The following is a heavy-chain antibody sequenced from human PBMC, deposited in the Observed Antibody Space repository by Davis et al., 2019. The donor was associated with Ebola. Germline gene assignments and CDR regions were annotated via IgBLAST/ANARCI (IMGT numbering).Heavy chain of an antibody. CDR3: AREEIAVAGIFYYYYGMDV. Sequence: GESLKISCAASGFTFSSYSMNWVRQAPGKGLEWVSSISSSSSYIYYADSVKGRFTISRDNSKNTLYLQMNSLRAEDTAVYYCAREEIAVAGIFYYYYGMDVWGQGTTVTVSS. J-gene: IGHJ6*02. CDR1: GFTFSSYS. D-gene: IGHD6-19*01. CDR2: ISSSSSYI. V-gene: IGHV3-21*01.